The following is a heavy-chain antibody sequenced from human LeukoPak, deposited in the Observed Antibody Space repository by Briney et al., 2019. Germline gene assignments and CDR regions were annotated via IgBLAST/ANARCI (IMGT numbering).Heavy chain of an antibody. Sequence: GSSVKVSCKASGGTFSGYAISWVRQAPGQGLEWMGGIIPIFGTANYAQKFQGRVTITADEPTSTAYMELSSLRSEDTAVYYCARDRYSYGSPDYWGQGTLVTVSS. J-gene: IGHJ4*02. CDR1: GGTFSGYA. CDR2: IIPIFGTA. D-gene: IGHD5-18*01. CDR3: ARDRYSYGSPDY. V-gene: IGHV1-69*01.